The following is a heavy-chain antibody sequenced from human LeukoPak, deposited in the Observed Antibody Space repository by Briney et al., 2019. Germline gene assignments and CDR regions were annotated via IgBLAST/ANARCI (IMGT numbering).Heavy chain of an antibody. D-gene: IGHD3-3*01. V-gene: IGHV4-59*08. J-gene: IGHJ5*02. CDR3: ARLVITIFGVVTLYNWFDP. Sequence: PSETPSLTCTVSGGSISSYYWSWIRQPPGKGLEWIGYIYYSGSTNYNPSLKSRVTISVDTSKNQFSLKLSSVTAADTAVYYCARLVITIFGVVTLYNWFDPWGQGTLVTVSS. CDR2: IYYSGST. CDR1: GGSISSYY.